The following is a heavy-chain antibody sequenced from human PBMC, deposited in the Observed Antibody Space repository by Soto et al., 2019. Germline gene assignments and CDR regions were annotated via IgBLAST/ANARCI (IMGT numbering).Heavy chain of an antibody. Sequence: SSETLSLTCTVSGGSISSGDSYWSWIRQPPGKGLEWIGYIYYSGGTYYNPSLKSRVTISLDTSKNQFSLKLSSVTAADTAVYYCARDCSGGSCYSVVWGQGTLVTVSS. CDR2: IYYSGGT. V-gene: IGHV4-30-4*01. CDR3: ARDCSGGSCYSVV. D-gene: IGHD2-15*01. CDR1: GGSISSGDSY. J-gene: IGHJ4*02.